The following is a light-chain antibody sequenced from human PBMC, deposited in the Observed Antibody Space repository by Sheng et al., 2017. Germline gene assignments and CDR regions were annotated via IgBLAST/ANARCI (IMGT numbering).Light chain of an antibody. J-gene: IGLJ2*01. Sequence: QSALTQPASVSGSPGQSITISCTGTSSDVGSYNLVSWYQQHPGKAPKLMIYEGSKRPSGVSNRFSGSKSGNTASLTISGLQTEDEADYYCCSYAHPIRVVFGGGTKLTVL. CDR2: EGS. CDR3: CSYAHPIRVV. V-gene: IGLV2-23*01. CDR1: SSDVGSYNL.